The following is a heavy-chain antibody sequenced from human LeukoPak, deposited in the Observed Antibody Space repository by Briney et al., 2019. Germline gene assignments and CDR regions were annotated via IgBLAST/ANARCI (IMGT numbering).Heavy chain of an antibody. CDR3: AKKVPANWGSYFDY. Sequence: GGSLRLSCAASGFTFSSYAMSWVRQAPGKGLEWVSAISGSGDSTYSTDSVKGRFTLSRDNSKNTLYLQMNSLRAEDTAVYYCAKKVPANWGSYFDYWGQGTLVTVSS. V-gene: IGHV3-23*01. J-gene: IGHJ4*02. CDR2: ISGSGDST. CDR1: GFTFSSYA. D-gene: IGHD7-27*01.